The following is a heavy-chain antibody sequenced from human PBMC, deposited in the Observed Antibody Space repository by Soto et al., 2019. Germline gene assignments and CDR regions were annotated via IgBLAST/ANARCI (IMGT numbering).Heavy chain of an antibody. J-gene: IGHJ5*02. Sequence: SETLSLTCVVSGDSISNNYYWGWIRQPPGKGLEWIGSVHHSGRTYYNPSLKSRVTISVDTSKNHFSLKLSSVTAADTAVYYCARTPTAVVTHWFDPWGQGTLVTVSS. CDR1: GDSISNNYY. V-gene: IGHV4-38-2*01. D-gene: IGHD2-15*01. CDR2: VHHSGRT. CDR3: ARTPTAVVTHWFDP.